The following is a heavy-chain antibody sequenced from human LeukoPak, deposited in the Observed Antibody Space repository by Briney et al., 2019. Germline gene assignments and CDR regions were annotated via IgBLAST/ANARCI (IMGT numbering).Heavy chain of an antibody. D-gene: IGHD2-2*01. CDR2: ISAYNGNT. V-gene: IGHV1-18*01. Sequence: ASVKVSCKASGYTFTSYGISWVRQAPGQGLEWMGWISAYNGNTNYAQKLQGRVTMTTDTSTSTAYMELRSLRSDDTAVYYCARTRLPDIVVVPAAVSFDYWGQGTLVTVSS. CDR1: GYTFTSYG. J-gene: IGHJ4*02. CDR3: ARTRLPDIVVVPAAVSFDY.